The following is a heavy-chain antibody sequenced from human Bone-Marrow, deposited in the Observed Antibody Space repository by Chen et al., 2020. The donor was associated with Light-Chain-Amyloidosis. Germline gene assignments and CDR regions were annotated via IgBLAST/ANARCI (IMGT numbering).Heavy chain of an antibody. CDR3: ARMFGFCSGGSCYSAYFDY. J-gene: IGHJ4*02. Sequence: QLQLQESGPGLVRPSETLSLTCTVSGGSISINSYYWGWIRQPPGKGLEWIGSMSYSGSTYSSPSLKSRVTISVDTPKNQFSLRLNSVTAADTALYYCARMFGFCSGGSCYSAYFDYWGQGALVTVSS. V-gene: IGHV4-39*01. CDR1: GGSISINSYY. CDR2: MSYSGST. D-gene: IGHD2-15*01.